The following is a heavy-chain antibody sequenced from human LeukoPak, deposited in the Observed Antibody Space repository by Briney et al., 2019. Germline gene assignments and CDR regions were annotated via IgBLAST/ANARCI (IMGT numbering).Heavy chain of an antibody. J-gene: IGHJ4*02. Sequence: ASVKVSCKASGYTFTSYDMHWVREAPGQRLEWMGWINAGNGNTKYSQKFQGRVTITRDTSASTAYMELSSLRSEDTAVYYCARVGWLVSGFDYWGQGTLVTVSS. V-gene: IGHV1-3*01. D-gene: IGHD6-19*01. CDR2: INAGNGNT. CDR3: ARVGWLVSGFDY. CDR1: GYTFTSYD.